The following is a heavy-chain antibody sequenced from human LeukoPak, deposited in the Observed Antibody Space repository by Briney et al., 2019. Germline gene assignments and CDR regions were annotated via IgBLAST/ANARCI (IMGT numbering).Heavy chain of an antibody. V-gene: IGHV4-59*02. Sequence: KSSETLSLTCTVSGASVTDYDWSWIRQAPGKGLEWISYIHHSGNSDYNPSLRSRVTTSLDTSKNQCSLNLISVTAADTAVYYCTRGHWGLPSWSQGTLVTVSS. J-gene: IGHJ5*02. CDR3: TRGHWGLPS. D-gene: IGHD7-27*01. CDR1: GASVTDYD. CDR2: IHHSGNS.